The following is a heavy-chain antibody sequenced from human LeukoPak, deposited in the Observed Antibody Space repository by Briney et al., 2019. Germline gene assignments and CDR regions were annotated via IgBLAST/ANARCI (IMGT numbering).Heavy chain of an antibody. CDR3: ARGRVGATQAAGY. Sequence: SVKVSCKASGGTFSSYTFSWVRQAPGQGLEWMGRFIPIFGTANYAQKFQGRVAITTDESTSTVYMELNSLRSEDTAVYYCARGRVGATQAAGYWGQGTLVTVSS. D-gene: IGHD1-26*01. CDR2: FIPIFGTA. CDR1: GGTFSSYT. J-gene: IGHJ4*02. V-gene: IGHV1-69*05.